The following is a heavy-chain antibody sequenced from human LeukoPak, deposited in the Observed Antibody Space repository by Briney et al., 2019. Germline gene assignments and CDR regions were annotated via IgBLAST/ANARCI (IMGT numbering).Heavy chain of an antibody. D-gene: IGHD6-19*01. Sequence: SETLSLTCTVSGGSVSSSSYYWSWIRQPPGKGLEWIGYIYYSGSTNYNPSLKSRVTISIDTSKNQFSLKLSSVTAADTAMYYCASPSGSGWLNWGQGTLVTVSS. CDR1: GGSVSSSSYY. CDR3: ASPSGSGWLN. V-gene: IGHV4-61*01. CDR2: IYYSGST. J-gene: IGHJ4*02.